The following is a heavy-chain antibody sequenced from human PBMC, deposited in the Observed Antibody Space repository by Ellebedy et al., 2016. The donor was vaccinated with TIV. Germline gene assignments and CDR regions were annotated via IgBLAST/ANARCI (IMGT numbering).Heavy chain of an antibody. CDR3: ARTYGSGSW. V-gene: IGHV3-11*04. D-gene: IGHD3-10*01. J-gene: IGHJ4*02. CDR2: ISSSNRTI. CDR1: GFTFSDYY. Sequence: GESLKISCAASGFTFSDYYMSWIRQAPGKGLEWVSYISSSNRTIYYSDSVKGRFTTSRDNAKNSLYLQMNSLRVEDTAVYYCARTYGSGSWWGQGTLVTVSS.